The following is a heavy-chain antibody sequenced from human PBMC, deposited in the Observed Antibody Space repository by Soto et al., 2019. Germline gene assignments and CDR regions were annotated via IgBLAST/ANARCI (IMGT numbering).Heavy chain of an antibody. Sequence: TSETLSLTCIVSGGSVSSGSHYWSWIRQPPGKGLEYIASIYDSGSTYYNPSLKSRVTISLEASKNQFSVNLNSVTAADTAVYYCVRGRGYSYGIDYWGQGTLVTVSS. J-gene: IGHJ4*02. D-gene: IGHD5-18*01. V-gene: IGHV4-61*01. CDR3: VRGRGYSYGIDY. CDR2: IYDSGST. CDR1: GGSVSSGSHY.